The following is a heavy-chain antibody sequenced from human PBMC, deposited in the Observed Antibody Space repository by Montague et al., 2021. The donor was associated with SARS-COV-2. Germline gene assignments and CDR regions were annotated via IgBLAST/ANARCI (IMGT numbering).Heavy chain of an antibody. V-gene: IGHV4-61*02. J-gene: IGHJ6*03. CDR3: ASGIAATYYYYMDV. CDR2: IYASGST. CDR1: GGSISSGSYY. D-gene: IGHD6-13*01. Sequence: TRSLTCTVSGGSISSGSYYWSWIRQPAGKGLEWIGRIYASGSTNYNPSLKSRVTISVDTSKNQFSLKLSSVTAADTAVYYCASGIAATYYYYMDVWGKETTVTVSS.